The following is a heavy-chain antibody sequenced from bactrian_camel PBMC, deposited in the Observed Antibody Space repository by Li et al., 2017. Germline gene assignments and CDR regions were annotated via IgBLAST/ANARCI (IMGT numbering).Heavy chain of an antibody. J-gene: IGHJ4*01. CDR2: IDSGGGS. V-gene: IGHV3S1*01. D-gene: IGHD3*01. CDR1: GFTFSTTS. CDR3: ATDRVMGWVPCDY. Sequence: HVQLVESGGGSAQPGGSLTLSCAASGFTFSTTSMFWVRQAPGKGLEYVTAIDSGGGSYYPDSVKGRFTISRDNAKNTLYLQMNSLKTEDTAVYYCATDRVMGWVPCDYWGQGTQVTVS.